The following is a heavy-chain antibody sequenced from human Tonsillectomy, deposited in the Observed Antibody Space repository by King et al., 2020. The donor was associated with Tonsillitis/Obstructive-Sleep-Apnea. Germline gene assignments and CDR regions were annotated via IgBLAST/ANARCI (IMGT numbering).Heavy chain of an antibody. V-gene: IGHV4-31*03. J-gene: IGHJ4*02. CDR2: IYYSGST. CDR3: ARRFTIFGVVINDPYYFDY. D-gene: IGHD3-3*01. Sequence: VQLQESGPGLVKPSQTLSLTCTVSGGSISSGGYYWSWIRQHPGKGLEWIGYIYYSGSTYYNPSLKSRVTISVDTSKNQFSLKLSSVTAADTAVYYCARRFTIFGVVINDPYYFDYWGQGTLVTVSS. CDR1: GGSISSGGYY.